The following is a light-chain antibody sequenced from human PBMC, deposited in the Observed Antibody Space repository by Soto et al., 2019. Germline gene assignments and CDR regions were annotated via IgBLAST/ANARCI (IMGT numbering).Light chain of an antibody. J-gene: IGKJ1*01. Sequence: EIVVTQSPATLSVSPGERATLSCRASQSVSTNLAWYQQKPGQAPRLLIYGASSRATGIPDRFSGSGSGTDFTLTISSLEPEDFAVYYCQQRSNWPPTFGQGTKVDIK. CDR1: QSVSTN. CDR3: QQRSNWPPT. CDR2: GAS. V-gene: IGKV3-11*01.